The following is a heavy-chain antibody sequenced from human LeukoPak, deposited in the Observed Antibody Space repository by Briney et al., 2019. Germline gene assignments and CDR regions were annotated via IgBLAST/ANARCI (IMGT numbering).Heavy chain of an antibody. Sequence: SETLSLTCTVSGGSISSSSYYWGWIRQPPGKGLEWIGEINHSGSTNYNPSLKSRVTISVDTSKNQFSLKLSSVTAADTAVYYCARLTWYYDSLGGFDYWGQGTLVTVSS. D-gene: IGHD3-10*01. CDR1: GGSISSSSYY. CDR2: INHSGST. V-gene: IGHV4-39*07. J-gene: IGHJ4*02. CDR3: ARLTWYYDSLGGFDY.